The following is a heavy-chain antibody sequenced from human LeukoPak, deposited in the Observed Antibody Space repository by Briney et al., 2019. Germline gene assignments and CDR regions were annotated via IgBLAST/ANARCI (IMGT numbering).Heavy chain of an antibody. Sequence: SVKVSCKASGGTFSSYAISWVRQAPGQGLEWMGRIIPILGIANYAQKFQGRVTITADKSTSTAYMELSSLRSEDTAVYYCARGGYSGYDYAFDIWGLGTMVTVPS. CDR2: IIPILGIA. J-gene: IGHJ3*02. V-gene: IGHV1-69*04. CDR1: GGTFSSYA. D-gene: IGHD5-12*01. CDR3: ARGGYSGYDYAFDI.